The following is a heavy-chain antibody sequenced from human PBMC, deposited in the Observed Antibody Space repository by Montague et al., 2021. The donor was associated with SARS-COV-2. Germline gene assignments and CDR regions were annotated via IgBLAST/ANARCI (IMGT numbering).Heavy chain of an antibody. CDR2: INHSGTT. J-gene: IGHJ4*02. Sequence: LVKPTQTLTLTCTFSGFSLSTSGVGVGWIRQSPGKGLEWIAEINHSGTTNYNFNPSLRSRVTISVDTSKSQFSLKLNSVTAADTGVYYCARWDPQTLTMIGLRGKSASDYWGQGTLVTVSS. V-gene: IGHV4-30-2*06. CDR1: GFSLSTSGVG. CDR3: ARWDPQTLTMIGLRGKSASDY. D-gene: IGHD4-23*01.